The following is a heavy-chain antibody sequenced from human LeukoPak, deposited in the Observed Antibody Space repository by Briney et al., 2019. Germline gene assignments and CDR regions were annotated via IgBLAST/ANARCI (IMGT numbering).Heavy chain of an antibody. CDR1: GFPISNSW. V-gene: IGHV3-7*03. J-gene: IGHJ6*04. CDR3: AGGSSMEV. D-gene: IGHD1-26*01. Sequence: PGGSLRLFCAVSGFPISNSWMYWVRQAPGKGLEGVANIKKDGSGISYVDSVKGRFIISRDNARNSLYLQMNSLRVEDTAVYFCAGGSSMEVWGKGTADTVSS. CDR2: IKKDGSGI.